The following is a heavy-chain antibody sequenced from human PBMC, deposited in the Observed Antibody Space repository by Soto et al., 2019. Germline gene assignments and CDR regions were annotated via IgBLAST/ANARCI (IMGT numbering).Heavy chain of an antibody. J-gene: IGHJ4*02. CDR1: GFTLSSYS. D-gene: IGHD3-9*01. CDR2: ISSSSSTI. Sequence: EVQLVESGGGLVQPGGSLRLSCAASGFTLSSYSMNWVRQAPGKGLEWVSYISSSSSTIYYADSLKGRFTISRDNAKNSLYLQMISLRAEDTAVYYCARVWRYFVTWGQGTLVTVSS. CDR3: ARVWRYFVT. V-gene: IGHV3-48*01.